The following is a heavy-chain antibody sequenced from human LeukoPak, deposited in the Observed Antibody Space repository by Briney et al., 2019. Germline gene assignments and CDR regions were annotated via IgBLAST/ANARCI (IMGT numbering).Heavy chain of an antibody. CDR2: IHHSGDT. V-gene: IGHV4-38-2*02. Sequence: SETLSLTCTVSGYSIKTSYHWAWVRQPPGKGLEWVATIHHSGDTFYNPSLKSRATISMDTSKNDFSLTLESVTAADTAVYYCARDRFDYGEYEFDSWGQGALVTVSS. CDR3: ARDRFDYGEYEFDS. J-gene: IGHJ5*01. CDR1: GYSIKTSYH. D-gene: IGHD4-17*01.